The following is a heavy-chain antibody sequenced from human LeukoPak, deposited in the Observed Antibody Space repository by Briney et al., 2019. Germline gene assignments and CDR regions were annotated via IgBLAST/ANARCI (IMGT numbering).Heavy chain of an antibody. D-gene: IGHD2-21*02. J-gene: IGHJ4*02. CDR2: IYYSGST. Sequence: SETLSLTCTVSGGFISSYYWSWIRQPPGKGLEWIGYIYYSGSTNYNPSLKSRVTISVDTSKNQFSLKLSSVTAADTAVYYCARSVVVTAYFDYWGQGTLVTVSS. CDR1: GGFISSYY. CDR3: ARSVVVTAYFDY. V-gene: IGHV4-59*01.